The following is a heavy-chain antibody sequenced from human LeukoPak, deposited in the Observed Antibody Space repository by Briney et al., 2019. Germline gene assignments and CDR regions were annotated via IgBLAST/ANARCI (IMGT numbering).Heavy chain of an antibody. CDR3: AKRATTVTTWGFDY. Sequence: GGSLRLSCAASGFTFSSYGMHWVRQAPGKGLEWVAVIWYDGSNKYYADSVKGRFTISRDNSKNTLYLQMNSLRAEDTAVYYCAKRATTVTTWGFDYWGLGTLVTVSS. CDR2: IWYDGSNK. V-gene: IGHV3-33*06. D-gene: IGHD4-17*01. CDR1: GFTFSSYG. J-gene: IGHJ4*02.